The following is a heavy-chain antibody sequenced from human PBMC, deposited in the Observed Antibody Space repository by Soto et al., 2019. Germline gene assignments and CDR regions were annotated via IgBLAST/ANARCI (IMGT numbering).Heavy chain of an antibody. D-gene: IGHD6-19*01. CDR2: ISGSGGST. Sequence: HPGGSLRLSCAASGFTFSSYAMSWVRQAPGKGLEWVSAISGSGGSTYYADSVKGRFTISRDKSRNTLDLQMNSLRAEETAVYYCGNNWLVSYDFDYWGQGTLVTVSS. CDR3: GNNWLVSYDFDY. J-gene: IGHJ4*02. CDR1: GFTFSSYA. V-gene: IGHV3-23*01.